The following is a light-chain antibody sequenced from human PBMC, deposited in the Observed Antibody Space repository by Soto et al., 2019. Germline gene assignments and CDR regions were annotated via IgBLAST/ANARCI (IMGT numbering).Light chain of an antibody. Sequence: QSALTQPASVSGSPGQSITISCTGTGSGVGGYNYVSWYQHHPGKAPKLMIYEVSNRPSGVSNRFSGSKSGNTASLTISGLQAEDEANYYCSSYTSSSTPHVVFGGGTKVTVL. V-gene: IGLV2-14*01. CDR1: GSGVGGYNY. CDR2: EVS. CDR3: SSYTSSSTPHVV. J-gene: IGLJ2*01.